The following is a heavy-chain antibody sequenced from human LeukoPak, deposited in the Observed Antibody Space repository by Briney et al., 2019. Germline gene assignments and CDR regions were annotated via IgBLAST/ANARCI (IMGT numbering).Heavy chain of an antibody. Sequence: SETLSLTCTVSGGYISTSNYYWGWIRQSPGKGLEWIGNIYYSGSTYYNPSLKSRVSLSIDTSMNQFSLKVNSLTVADTAVYYCAREHRIVVVPAADYWGQGTLVTVSS. CDR3: AREHRIVVVPAADY. D-gene: IGHD2-2*01. CDR1: GGYISTSNYY. CDR2: IYYSGST. V-gene: IGHV4-39*02. J-gene: IGHJ4*02.